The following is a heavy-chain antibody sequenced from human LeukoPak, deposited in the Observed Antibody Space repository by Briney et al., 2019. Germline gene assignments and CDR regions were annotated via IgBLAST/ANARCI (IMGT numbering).Heavy chain of an antibody. V-gene: IGHV4-31*03. CDR3: AREGSAVRKFYFDY. CDR1: GGSVSSGSYY. J-gene: IGHJ4*02. D-gene: IGHD6-19*01. CDR2: IYYSGTT. Sequence: PSETLSLTCTVSGGSVSSGSYYWSWIRQPPGKGLEWIGYIYYSGTTYYNPSLKSRVTLSVDTSKNQFSLKLSSVSAADTAVYYCAREGSAVRKFYFDYWGQGTLVTVSS.